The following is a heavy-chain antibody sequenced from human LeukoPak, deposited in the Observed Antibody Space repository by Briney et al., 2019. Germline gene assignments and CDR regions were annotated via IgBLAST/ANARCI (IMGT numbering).Heavy chain of an antibody. CDR3: AKDSYYDYVWGSYRYTNQFDY. V-gene: IGHV3-23*01. J-gene: IGHJ4*02. CDR1: GFTFSSYG. Sequence: GGSLRLSCAASGFTFSSYGMSWVRQAPGKGLEWVSAISGSGGSTYYADSVKGRFTISRDNSKNTLYLQMNSLRAEDTAVYYCAKDSYYDYVWGSYRYTNQFDYWGQGTLVTVSS. CDR2: ISGSGGST. D-gene: IGHD3-16*02.